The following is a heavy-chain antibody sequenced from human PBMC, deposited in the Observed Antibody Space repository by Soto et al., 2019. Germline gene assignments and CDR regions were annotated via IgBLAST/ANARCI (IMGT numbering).Heavy chain of an antibody. D-gene: IGHD1-1*01. CDR2: MNPNSGNT. Sequence: ASVKVSCKASGYTFTSYDINWVRQATGQGLEWMGWMNPNSGNTGYAQKFQGRVTMTRNTSISTAYMELSSLRSEDTAVYYCASASNWSDATYFDYWGQGTLVTVSS. J-gene: IGHJ4*02. CDR1: GYTFTSYD. V-gene: IGHV1-8*01. CDR3: ASASNWSDATYFDY.